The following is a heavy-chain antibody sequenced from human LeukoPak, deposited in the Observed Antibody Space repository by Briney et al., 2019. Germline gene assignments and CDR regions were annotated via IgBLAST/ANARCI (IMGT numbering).Heavy chain of an antibody. CDR1: GGTFSSYA. V-gene: IGHV1-69*13. CDR2: IIPIFGTA. CDR3: ASSYSGSSRGYYYGMDV. D-gene: IGHD1-26*01. J-gene: IGHJ6*02. Sequence: SVKVSCKASGGTFSSYAISWVRQAPGQGLEWMGGIIPIFGTANYAQKFQGRVTITADESTSTAYMELSSQRSEDTAVYYCASSYSGSSRGYYYGMDVWGQGTTVTVSS.